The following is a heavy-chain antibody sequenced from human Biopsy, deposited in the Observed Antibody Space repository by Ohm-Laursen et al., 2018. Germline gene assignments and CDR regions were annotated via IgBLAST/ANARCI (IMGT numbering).Heavy chain of an antibody. D-gene: IGHD3-3*01. J-gene: IGHJ4*02. Sequence: SSVKVSCKVSGGTFSNYATSWVRQAPGEGLEWMGGIIAVSGLVNYAPKFQGRVSITADKSTTTAYMELSNLKSEDTAVYYCATPFQYYDSWGGYPPFDHWGQGTLVTVSS. CDR2: IIAVSGLV. V-gene: IGHV1-69*17. CDR3: ATPFQYYDSWGGYPPFDH. CDR1: GGTFSNYA.